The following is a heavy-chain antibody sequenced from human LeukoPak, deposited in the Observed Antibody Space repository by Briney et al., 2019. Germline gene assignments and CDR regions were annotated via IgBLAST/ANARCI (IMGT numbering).Heavy chain of an antibody. D-gene: IGHD6-13*01. Sequence: PSETLSLTCTVPGGSISSYYWSWIRQPPGKGLEWIGYIYYSGSTNYNPSLKSRVTISVDTSKNQFSLKLSSVTAADTAVYYCASGTSSSWYLFDYWGQGTLVTVSS. V-gene: IGHV4-59*01. CDR1: GGSISSYY. J-gene: IGHJ4*02. CDR2: IYYSGST. CDR3: ASGTSSSWYLFDY.